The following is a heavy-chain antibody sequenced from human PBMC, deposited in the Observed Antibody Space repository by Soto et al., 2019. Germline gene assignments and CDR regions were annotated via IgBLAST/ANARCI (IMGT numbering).Heavy chain of an antibody. CDR1: DFIINNYA. V-gene: IGHV3-30-3*01. CDR3: ATDRGYSGYATD. Sequence: QVQLVESGGGVVQPGRSLRLSCEVSDFIINNYAMQWFRQAPGKGLEWVAGISYDAHNKNYAGSVKGRFTISRDNSQNTLYLQMNSLRPEDTAVYFCATDRGYSGYATDWGQGTLVTVSS. D-gene: IGHD5-12*01. CDR2: ISYDAHNK. J-gene: IGHJ4*02.